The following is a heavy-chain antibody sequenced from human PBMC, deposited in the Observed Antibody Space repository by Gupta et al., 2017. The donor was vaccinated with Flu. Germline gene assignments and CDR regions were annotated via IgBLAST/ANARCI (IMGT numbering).Heavy chain of an antibody. J-gene: IGHJ3*01. V-gene: IGHV3-49*03. CDR2: IRSKPYGGTI. Sequence: EVQLVESGGGLVQPGRSLRLSCLGSGFTVGDYLMSWFRQAPGKGLEWVGFIRSKPYGGTIEYAPSVKGRFTISRDDSKNIAYLEINSLKTEDTAMYYCTRELFVWGQGTMVTVSS. CDR1: GFTVGDYL. CDR3: TRELFV.